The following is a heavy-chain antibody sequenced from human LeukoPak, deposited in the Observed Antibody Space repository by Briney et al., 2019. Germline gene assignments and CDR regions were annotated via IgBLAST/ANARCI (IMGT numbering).Heavy chain of an antibody. CDR1: GGSISSVPHY. CDR2: IYYTGTT. CDR3: ARYYGSGDYSLNYFDY. D-gene: IGHD3-10*01. V-gene: IGHV4-31*03. J-gene: IGHJ4*02. Sequence: SKTLSLTCTVSGGSISSVPHYWSWIRQLPGKGLEWIGYIYYTGTTYYNPSLKSRVTISADTSKNLLSLKLTSVTAADSAVYYCARYYGSGDYSLNYFDYWGQGNLVTVSS.